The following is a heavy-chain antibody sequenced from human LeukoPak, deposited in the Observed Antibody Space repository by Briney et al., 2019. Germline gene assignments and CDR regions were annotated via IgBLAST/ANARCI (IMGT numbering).Heavy chain of an antibody. V-gene: IGHV4-34*01. CDR3: ARVPSHYDFWSGYYNYFDY. Sequence: SETLSLTCAVYGGSFSGYYWSWIRQPPGKGLEWIGEINHSGSTNYNPSLKSRVTISVDTSKNQFSLKLSSVTAADTAVYYCARVPSHYDFWSGYYNYFDYWGQGTLVTVSS. CDR1: GGSFSGYY. CDR2: INHSGST. D-gene: IGHD3-3*01. J-gene: IGHJ4*02.